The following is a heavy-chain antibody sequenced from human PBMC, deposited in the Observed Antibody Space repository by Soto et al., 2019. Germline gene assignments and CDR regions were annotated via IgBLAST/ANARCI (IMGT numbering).Heavy chain of an antibody. CDR2: INPNSGGT. J-gene: IGHJ6*02. V-gene: IGHV1-2*04. Sequence: GASVKVSCKASGYTFTGYYMHWVRQAPGQGLEWMGWINPNSGGTNYAQKFQGWVTMTRDTSISTAYMELSRLRSDDTAVYYCARAYCSGGSCYSGYYYYGMDVWGQGTTVTVSS. CDR3: ARAYCSGGSCYSGYYYYGMDV. D-gene: IGHD2-15*01. CDR1: GYTFTGYY.